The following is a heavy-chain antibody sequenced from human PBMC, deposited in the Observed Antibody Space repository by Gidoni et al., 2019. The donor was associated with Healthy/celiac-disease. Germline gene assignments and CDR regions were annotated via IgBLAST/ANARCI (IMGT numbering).Heavy chain of an antibody. D-gene: IGHD2-2*01. CDR3: ARGCTLGYCSSTRGYGMDV. J-gene: IGHJ6*02. Sequence: EVQLVESGGGLVQPGGSLRLSCAASGFTFSSYELNWVRQAPGKGLEWVSYISSSGSTIYYADSVKGRFTISRDNAKNSLYLQMNSLRAEDTAVYYCARGCTLGYCSSTRGYGMDVWGQGTTVTVSS. CDR1: GFTFSSYE. CDR2: ISSSGSTI. V-gene: IGHV3-48*03.